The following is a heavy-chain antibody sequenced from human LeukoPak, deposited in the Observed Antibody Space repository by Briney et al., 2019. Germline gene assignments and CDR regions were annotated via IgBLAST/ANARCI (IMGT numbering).Heavy chain of an antibody. CDR3: ARETFHAGYSYGYFDY. Sequence: PSQTLSLTCTVSGGSISSGDYYWSWIRQPPGKGLEWIGYIYYSGSTNYNPSLKSRVTISVDTSKNQFSLKLSSVTAADTAVYYCARETFHAGYSYGYFDYWGQGTLVTVSS. CDR1: GGSISSGDYY. J-gene: IGHJ4*02. D-gene: IGHD5-18*01. V-gene: IGHV4-61*08. CDR2: IYYSGST.